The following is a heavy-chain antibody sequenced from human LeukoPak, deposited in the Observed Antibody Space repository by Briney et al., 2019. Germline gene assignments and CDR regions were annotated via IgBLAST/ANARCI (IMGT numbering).Heavy chain of an antibody. Sequence: PSETLSLTCAVYGGSFSGYYWSWIRQPPGKGLEWIGEINHSGSTNYNPSLKSRVTISVDTSKNQFPLKLSSVTAADTAVYYCARRPPMVRGVIKSGYDYWGQGTLVTVSS. CDR1: GGSFSGYY. V-gene: IGHV4-34*01. D-gene: IGHD3-10*01. CDR2: INHSGST. CDR3: ARRPPMVRGVIKSGYDY. J-gene: IGHJ4*02.